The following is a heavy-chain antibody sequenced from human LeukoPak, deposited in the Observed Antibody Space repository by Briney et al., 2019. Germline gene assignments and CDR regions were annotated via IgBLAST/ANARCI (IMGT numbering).Heavy chain of an antibody. Sequence: SQTLSLTCTVSGGSISSGGYYWSWIRQPPGKGLEWIGYIYHSGSTYYNPSLKSRVTISVDRSKNQFSLKLSSVTAADTAVYYCARGYCSSTSCQYGPPQGYMDVWGKGTTVTVSS. J-gene: IGHJ6*03. CDR1: GGSISSGGYY. V-gene: IGHV4-30-2*01. D-gene: IGHD2-2*01. CDR2: IYHSGST. CDR3: ARGYCSSTSCQYGPPQGYMDV.